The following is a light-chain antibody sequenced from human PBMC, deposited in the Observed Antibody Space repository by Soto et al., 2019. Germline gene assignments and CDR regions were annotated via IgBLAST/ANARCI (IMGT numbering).Light chain of an antibody. V-gene: IGKV1-33*01. J-gene: IGKJ5*01. CDR1: GNINNY. Sequence: DIQITHPPSSLSASAVDGGPITFHASGNINNYLNWYQQKPGRAPKLLIYDASNLEAGVPSRFRGSGSGTDFTFTISRLQPEDIATYYCQQYENLPTFGQGTQLEIK. CDR2: DAS. CDR3: QQYENLPT.